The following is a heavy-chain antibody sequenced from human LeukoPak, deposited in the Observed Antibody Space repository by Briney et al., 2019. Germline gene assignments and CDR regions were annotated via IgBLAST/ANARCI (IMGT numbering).Heavy chain of an antibody. CDR1: GGSISSYY. CDR3: ARDIGSAHSYYFDY. V-gene: IGHV4-34*01. J-gene: IGHJ4*02. D-gene: IGHD3-10*01. Sequence: SETLSLTCTVSGGSISSYYWSWIRQPPGKGLEWIGEINHSGSTNYNPSLKSRVTISVDTSKNQFSLKLSSVTAADTAVYYCARDIGSAHSYYFDYWGQGTLVTVSS. CDR2: INHSGST.